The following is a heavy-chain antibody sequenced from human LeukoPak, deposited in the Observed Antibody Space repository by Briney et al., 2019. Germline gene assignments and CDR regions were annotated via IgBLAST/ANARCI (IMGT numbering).Heavy chain of an antibody. CDR2: ISWNSGSI. CDR3: AKMAARSGYYYMDV. D-gene: IGHD6-6*01. Sequence: GGSLRLSCAASGFTFDDYAMHWVRQAPGKGLEWVSGISWNSGSIGYADSVKGRFTISRDNAKNSLYLQMNSLRAEDMALYYCAKMAARSGYYYMDVWGKGTTVTVSS. J-gene: IGHJ6*03. V-gene: IGHV3-9*03. CDR1: GFTFDDYA.